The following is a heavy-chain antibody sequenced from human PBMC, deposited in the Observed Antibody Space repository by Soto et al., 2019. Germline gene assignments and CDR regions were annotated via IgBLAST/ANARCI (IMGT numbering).Heavy chain of an antibody. V-gene: IGHV4-34*01. CDR3: ARVHREWLRPNWFDP. CDR1: GGSFSDNF. Sequence: SETLSLTCAVYGGSFSDNFWSWIRQPPGKGLEWIGEINHSRRTNYNPSLKSRVTISEDTSKNQFSLKLSSVTAADTAVYYCARVHREWLRPNWFDPWGQGTLVTVSS. D-gene: IGHD5-12*01. J-gene: IGHJ5*02. CDR2: INHSRRT.